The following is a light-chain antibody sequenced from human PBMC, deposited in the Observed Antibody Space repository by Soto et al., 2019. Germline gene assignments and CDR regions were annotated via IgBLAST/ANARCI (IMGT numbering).Light chain of an antibody. V-gene: IGLV1-44*01. J-gene: IGLJ2*01. CDR2: RNN. Sequence: QLVLTQPPSASGTPGEWVTISCSGSSSNVGSNHVNWYQQLPGTAPKLLIYRNNQRPSGVPDRLSGSKSGTSASLVIGALQSEDEADYYCAAWDDSLNGVVFGGGTKVTVL. CDR3: AAWDDSLNGVV. CDR1: SSNVGSNH.